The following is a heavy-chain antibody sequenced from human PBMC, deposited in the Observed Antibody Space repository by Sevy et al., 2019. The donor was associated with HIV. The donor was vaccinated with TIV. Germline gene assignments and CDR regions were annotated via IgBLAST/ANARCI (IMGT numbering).Heavy chain of an antibody. V-gene: IGHV3-23*01. CDR3: AREGCTKPHDY. J-gene: IGHJ4*02. D-gene: IGHD2-8*01. CDR2: LSFGCGKI. Sequence: GGSLRLSCAASGFTFNIYSMSWVSQTPGKGLEWVATLSFGCGKINHADSVKGRFTMSRDDSKNAVYLQMNNLRVEDTAIYYCAREGCTKPHDYWGQRTLVTVSS. CDR1: GFTFNIYS.